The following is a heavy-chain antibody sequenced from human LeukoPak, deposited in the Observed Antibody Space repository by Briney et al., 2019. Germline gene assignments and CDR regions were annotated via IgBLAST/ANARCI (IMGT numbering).Heavy chain of an antibody. V-gene: IGHV3-7*01. J-gene: IGHJ3*02. CDR3: ARRLGGYDSDDAFDI. CDR1: GFTFSSYW. D-gene: IGHD5-12*01. CDR2: IKQDGSEK. Sequence: GGSLRLSCAASGFTFSSYWMSWVRQAPGKGLEWVANIKQDGSEKYYVDSVKGRFTISRDNAKNSLYLQMNSLRAEDTAVYYCARRLGGYDSDDAFDIWGQGTMVTVSS.